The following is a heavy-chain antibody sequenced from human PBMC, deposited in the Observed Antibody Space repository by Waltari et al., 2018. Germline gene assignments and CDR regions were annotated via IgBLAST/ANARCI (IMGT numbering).Heavy chain of an antibody. D-gene: IGHD2-15*01. Sequence: QVQLRESGPGLVNPSGTLSLICIVSGDSLTNNFWWSWVRQRPGKSLEWLGQIYRTGKTNYNPSLESRVIVSIDTSNQQLSLKLTSATAADTAIYYCARDRGKGLYLDSWGQGILVTVSS. CDR1: GDSLTNNFW. V-gene: IGHV4-4*02. CDR3: ARDRGKGLYLDS. CDR2: IYRTGKT. J-gene: IGHJ5*01.